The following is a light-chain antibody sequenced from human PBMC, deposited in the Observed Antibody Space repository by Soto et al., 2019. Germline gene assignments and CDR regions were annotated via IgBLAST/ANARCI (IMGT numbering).Light chain of an antibody. CDR2: WAS. CDR3: QQYYSTPRT. V-gene: IGKV4-1*01. Sequence: DIVMTQSPDSLAVSLGERATINCKSSQSVLYSSNNKNYLAWYQQKPGRPPKLLIYWASTRESGVPDRFSGSGSGTDFTLTISSLLAEDVAVYYCQQYYSTPRTFGQGTKVEIK. CDR1: QSVLYSSNNKNY. J-gene: IGKJ1*01.